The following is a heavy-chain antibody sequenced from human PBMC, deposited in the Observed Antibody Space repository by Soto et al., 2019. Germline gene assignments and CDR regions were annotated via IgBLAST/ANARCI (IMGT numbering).Heavy chain of an antibody. Sequence: QVQLQESGPGLVKPSQTLSLTCTVSGGSISSGGYYWSWIRQHPGKGLEWIGYIYYSGSTYYNPSLKSRVTISVDTSKNQFSLKLSSVTAADTAVYYCARRYYYDSSGNRYDYYYYGMDVWGQGTTVTVSS. CDR3: ARRYYYDSSGNRYDYYYYGMDV. D-gene: IGHD3-22*01. J-gene: IGHJ6*02. CDR2: IYYSGST. CDR1: GGSISSGGYY. V-gene: IGHV4-31*03.